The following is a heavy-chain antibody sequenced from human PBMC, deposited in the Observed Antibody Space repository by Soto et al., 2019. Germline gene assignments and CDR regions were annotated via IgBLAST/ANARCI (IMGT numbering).Heavy chain of an antibody. J-gene: IGHJ4*02. CDR2: IYYSGNT. V-gene: IGHV4-59*01. CDR1: GGSMRDYY. CDR3: ARQLGLWQPLDY. D-gene: IGHD1-1*01. Sequence: PSETLSLTCSVSGGSMRDYYWSWTRQSPGKGPEWIGYIYYSGNTNYNPSLKSRVTISVDMPKSLFSLKLNSVTAADTAVYYCARQLGLWQPLDYWGRGTLVTVSS.